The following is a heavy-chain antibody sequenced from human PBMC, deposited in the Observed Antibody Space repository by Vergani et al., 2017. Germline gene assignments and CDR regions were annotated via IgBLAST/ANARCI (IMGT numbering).Heavy chain of an antibody. CDR1: GFTFSSYS. CDR2: ISSSSSYI. CDR3: ARDSLATPFSKYFQH. V-gene: IGHV3-21*01. Sequence: EVQLVESGGGLVKPGGSLRLSCAASGFTFSSYSMNWVRQAPGKGLEWVSSISSSSSYIYYADSVKGRFTISRDNAKNSLYLQMNSLRAEDTAVYYCARDSLATPFSKYFQHWLQGTLITXSS. D-gene: IGHD2-15*01. J-gene: IGHJ1*01.